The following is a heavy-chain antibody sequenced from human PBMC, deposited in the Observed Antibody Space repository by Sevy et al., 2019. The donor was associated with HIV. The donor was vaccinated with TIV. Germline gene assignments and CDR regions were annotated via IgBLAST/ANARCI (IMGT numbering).Heavy chain of an antibody. V-gene: IGHV3-53*01. D-gene: IGHD6-13*01. J-gene: IGHJ4*02. CDR3: ARVGSWFFFDY. Sequence: GGYLRLSCAASGFTVSSNYMSWVRQAPGKGLEWVSVIYSGGSTYYADSVKGRFTISRDTSKNTLYLQMNSLRAEDTAEYYCARVGSWFFFDYWGQGTLVTVSS. CDR2: IYSGGST. CDR1: GFTVSSNY.